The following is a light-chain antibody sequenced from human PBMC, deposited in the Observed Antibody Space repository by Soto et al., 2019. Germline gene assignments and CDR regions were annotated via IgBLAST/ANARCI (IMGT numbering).Light chain of an antibody. CDR3: CSLTTSHTYV. CDR2: HVT. V-gene: IGLV2-14*03. CDR1: SSDIGHYDY. J-gene: IGLJ1*01. Sequence: SVLTQPASVSGSPGQSITISCTGTSSDIGHYDYVSWYQQHLGKAPKLMIYHVTYRPSGVSNRYSGSKSGNSASLTISGLQADDEADYYCCSLTTSHTYVFGSGTKVTVL.